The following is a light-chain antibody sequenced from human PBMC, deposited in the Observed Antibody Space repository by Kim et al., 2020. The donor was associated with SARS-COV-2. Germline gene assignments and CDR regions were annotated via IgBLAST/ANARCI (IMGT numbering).Light chain of an antibody. CDR2: AEN. V-gene: IGLV1-40*01. CDR3: HSYDSTLGDWV. CDR1: SSNLANYD. J-gene: IGLJ3*02. Sequence: GQRVSSSCTGSSSNLANYDVHWYQQVPGTVPKLLIYAENNRPSGVPGRFSASKSGTSASLAITGLQAEDEADYYCHSYDSTLGDWVFGGGTQLTVL.